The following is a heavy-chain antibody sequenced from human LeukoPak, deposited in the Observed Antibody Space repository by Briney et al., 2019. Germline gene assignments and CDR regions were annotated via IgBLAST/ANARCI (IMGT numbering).Heavy chain of an antibody. Sequence: ASVKVSCKASGYTFTSYGISWVRQAPGQGLEWMGWISTYNGNTHYAQKLQGRVTMTTDTSTSTAYMELSRLRSDDTAVYYCAKATSLVVPAADHYYYGLDVWGQGTTVTVSS. CDR2: ISTYNGNT. J-gene: IGHJ6*02. CDR1: GYTFTSYG. CDR3: AKATSLVVPAADHYYYGLDV. D-gene: IGHD2-2*01. V-gene: IGHV1-18*01.